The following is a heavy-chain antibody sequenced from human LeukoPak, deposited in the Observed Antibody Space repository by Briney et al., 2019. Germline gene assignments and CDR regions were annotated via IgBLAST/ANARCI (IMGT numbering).Heavy chain of an antibody. CDR1: GFTFTSYT. Sequence: PGGSLRLSCAASGFTFTSYTINWVRQAPGKGLEWVSSISSSSSYIYYADSVKGRFTISRDNAKNSLYLQMNSLRAEDTAVYYCAKFRKVYYDSGSYSDYWGQGTLVTVSS. J-gene: IGHJ4*02. D-gene: IGHD3-10*01. CDR3: AKFRKVYYDSGSYSDY. CDR2: ISSSSSYI. V-gene: IGHV3-21*04.